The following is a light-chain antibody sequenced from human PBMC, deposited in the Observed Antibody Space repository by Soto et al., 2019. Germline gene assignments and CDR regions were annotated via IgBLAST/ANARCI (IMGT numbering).Light chain of an antibody. CDR2: ANN. V-gene: IGLV1-40*01. CDR1: SSNIGSPFD. Sequence: QSVLTQPPSVSGAPGQRVTISCTGNSSNIGSPFDVHWYQHLPGTAPRLLIYANNNRPSGVPDRFSGSKSGTSASLAISGLQAEDEADYYCSAWDDSLHVWLFGGGTKLTVL. CDR3: SAWDDSLHVWL. J-gene: IGLJ3*02.